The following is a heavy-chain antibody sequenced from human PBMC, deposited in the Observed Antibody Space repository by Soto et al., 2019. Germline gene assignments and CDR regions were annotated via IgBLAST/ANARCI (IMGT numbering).Heavy chain of an antibody. Sequence: PGGPLRLSCAASGFTFSIYRMNWVRQAPGKGLDWVSYISSSTSKIQYEDSLKGRFTISRDNEKNPLYIKMNSLREEDTDVYYCARDYSSYGHFDYWGQGTLVTVSS. V-gene: IGHV3-48*02. D-gene: IGHD5-18*01. J-gene: IGHJ4*02. CDR2: ISSSTSKI. CDR1: GFTFSIYR. CDR3: ARDYSSYGHFDY.